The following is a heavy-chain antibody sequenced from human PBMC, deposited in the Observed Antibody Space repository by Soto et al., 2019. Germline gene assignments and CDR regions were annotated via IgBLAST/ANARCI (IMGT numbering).Heavy chain of an antibody. CDR3: ARDLPDYGVLNRWCAFDI. Sequence: PGGSLRLSCAASGFTFSSYSMNWVRQAPGKGLEWVSSISSSSYIYYADSVKGRFTISRDNAKNSLYLQMNSLRAADTAVYYCARDLPDYGVLNRWCAFDIWGQGTMVTVSS. CDR1: GFTFSSYS. CDR2: ISSSSYI. J-gene: IGHJ3*02. D-gene: IGHD4-17*01. V-gene: IGHV3-21*04.